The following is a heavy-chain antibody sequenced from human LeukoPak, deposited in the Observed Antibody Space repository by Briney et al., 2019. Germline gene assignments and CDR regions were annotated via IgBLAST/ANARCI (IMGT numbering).Heavy chain of an antibody. Sequence: GGSLRLSCAASGFTFSSYWMSWVRQAPGKGLEWVANIKQDGSEKYYVDSVKGRFTISRDNAKNSLYLQMNSLRAEDTAMYYCATIKRYDTRRSASVGVDHWGQGTLVTVSS. D-gene: IGHD2-15*01. CDR3: ATIKRYDTRRSASVGVDH. CDR2: IKQDGSEK. CDR1: GFTFSSYW. V-gene: IGHV3-7*01. J-gene: IGHJ4*02.